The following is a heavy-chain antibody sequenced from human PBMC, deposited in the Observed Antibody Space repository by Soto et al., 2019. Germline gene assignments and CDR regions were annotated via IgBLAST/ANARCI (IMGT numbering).Heavy chain of an antibody. CDR2: ISWNSGSI. D-gene: IGHD5-18*01. CDR1: GFTFDDYA. Sequence: GGSLRLSCAASGFTFDDYAMHWVRQAPGKGLEWVSGISWNSGSIGYADSVKGRFTISRDNAKNSLYLQMNSLRAEDTALYYCAKDIGYHEWYYMDVWGKGTTVTVSS. CDR3: AKDIGYHEWYYMDV. J-gene: IGHJ6*03. V-gene: IGHV3-9*01.